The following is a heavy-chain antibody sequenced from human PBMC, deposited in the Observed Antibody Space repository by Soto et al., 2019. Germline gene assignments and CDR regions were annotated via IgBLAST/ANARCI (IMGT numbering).Heavy chain of an antibody. CDR1: GYSFTSLD. J-gene: IGHJ4*02. CDR2: MEPSTGRT. D-gene: IGHD1-26*01. Sequence: ASVKVSCKASGYSFTSLDINWVRQTAGQGLEWMGWMEPSTGRTGYAQKFQGRVTMTRDTSINPAYMELTTLTSDDTAFYYCARGVSAGVDYWGQGTLVTVSS. CDR3: ARGVSAGVDY. V-gene: IGHV1-8*01.